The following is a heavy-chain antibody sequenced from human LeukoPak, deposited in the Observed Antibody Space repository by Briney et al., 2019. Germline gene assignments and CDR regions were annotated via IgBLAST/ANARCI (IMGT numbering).Heavy chain of an antibody. Sequence: ASVKVSCKASGYTFTSYGISWVRQAPGQGLEWTGWTSAYNGNTNYAQKLQGRVTMTTDTSTGTAYMELRSLRSDDTAVYYCARAYSSGWPSSRYYYGMDVWGQGTTVTVSS. CDR1: GYTFTSYG. J-gene: IGHJ6*02. CDR3: ARAYSSGWPSSRYYYGMDV. CDR2: TSAYNGNT. V-gene: IGHV1-18*01. D-gene: IGHD6-19*01.